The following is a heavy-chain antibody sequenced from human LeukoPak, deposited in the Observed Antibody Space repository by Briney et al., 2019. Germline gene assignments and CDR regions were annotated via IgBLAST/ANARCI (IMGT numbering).Heavy chain of an antibody. V-gene: IGHV4-39*01. Sequence: SETLSLTCTVSGGSISSSSYYWGWIRQPPGKGLEWIGSIYYSGSTYYNPSLKSRVTISVDTSKNQFSLKLSSVTAADTAVYYCARHGMCYYDSSGYRWFDPWGQGTLVTVSS. CDR1: GGSISSSSYY. CDR2: IYYSGST. CDR3: ARHGMCYYDSSGYRWFDP. J-gene: IGHJ5*02. D-gene: IGHD3-22*01.